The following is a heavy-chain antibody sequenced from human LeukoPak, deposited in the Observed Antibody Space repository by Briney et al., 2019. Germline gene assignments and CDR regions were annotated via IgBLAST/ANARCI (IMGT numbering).Heavy chain of an antibody. Sequence: GGSLRLSCAASGFTFSSYWMSWVRQAPGKGLEWVANIKQDGSEKYYVDSVKGRFTISRDNAKNTLYLQMNSLRAEDTAVYYCARDLTPSLGYCSSTSCYSNNWFDPWGQGTLVTVSS. V-gene: IGHV3-7*01. CDR2: IKQDGSEK. CDR1: GFTFSSYW. J-gene: IGHJ5*02. CDR3: ARDLTPSLGYCSSTSCYSNNWFDP. D-gene: IGHD2-2*01.